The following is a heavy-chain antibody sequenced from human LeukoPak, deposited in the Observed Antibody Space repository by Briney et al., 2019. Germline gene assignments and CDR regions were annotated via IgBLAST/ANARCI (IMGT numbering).Heavy chain of an antibody. CDR2: ISAYNGNT. CDR3: AREADAGYCSSTSCSGPFDY. CDR1: GYTFTSYG. V-gene: IGHV1-18*01. Sequence: ASVKVSFKASGYTFTSYGISWVRQAPGQGLEWMGWISAYNGNTNYAQKLQGRVTMTTDTSTSTAYMELRSLRSDDTAVYYCAREADAGYCSSTSCSGPFDYWGQGTLVTVSS. D-gene: IGHD2-2*01. J-gene: IGHJ4*02.